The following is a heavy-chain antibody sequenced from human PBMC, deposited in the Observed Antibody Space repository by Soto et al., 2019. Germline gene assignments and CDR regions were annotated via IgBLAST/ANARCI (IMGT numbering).Heavy chain of an antibody. D-gene: IGHD3-22*01. Sequence: PGGSRRRSCAASGFTFSSYIMNWVRQAPGKGLEWVSSISSSSSYIYYADSVKGRFTISRDNAKNSLYLQMNSLRAEDTAVYYCARDSPSVVVITSFDYWGQGTLVTVSS. CDR1: GFTFSSYI. CDR2: ISSSSSYI. J-gene: IGHJ4*02. V-gene: IGHV3-21*01. CDR3: ARDSPSVVVITSFDY.